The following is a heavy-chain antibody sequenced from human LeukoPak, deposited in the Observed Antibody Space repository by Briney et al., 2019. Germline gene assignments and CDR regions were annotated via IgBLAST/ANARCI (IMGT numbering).Heavy chain of an antibody. CDR2: IYTSGST. D-gene: IGHD2-2*02. CDR1: GGSISSYY. CDR3: ARVVGCSSTSCYMKPYYYYYYMGV. V-gene: IGHV4-4*07. Sequence: SETLSLTCTVSGGSISSYYWSWIRQPAGKGLEWIGRIYTSGSTNYNPSLKSRVTMSVDTSKNQFSLKLSSVTAADTAVYYCARVVGCSSTSCYMKPYYYYYYMGVWGKGTTVTVSS. J-gene: IGHJ6*03.